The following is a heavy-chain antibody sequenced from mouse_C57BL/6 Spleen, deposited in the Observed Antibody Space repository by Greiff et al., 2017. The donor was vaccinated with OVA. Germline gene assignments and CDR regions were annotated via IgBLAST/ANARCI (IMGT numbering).Heavy chain of an antibody. V-gene: IGHV5-6*02. CDR1: GFTFNSYG. J-gene: IGHJ2*01. CDR3: ARGYYGNYDFDY. CDR2: ISSGGSYT. Sequence: DVKLVESGGDLVKPGGSLKLSCAASGFTFNSYGMSWVRQTPDKRLEWVATISSGGSYTYYPDSVKGRFTISRDNAKNTLYLQMSSLKSEDTAMYYCARGYYGNYDFDYWGQGTTLTVSS. D-gene: IGHD2-1*01.